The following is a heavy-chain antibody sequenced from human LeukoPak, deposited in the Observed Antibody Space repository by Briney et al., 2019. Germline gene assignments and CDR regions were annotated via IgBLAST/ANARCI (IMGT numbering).Heavy chain of an antibody. CDR1: GFTSDDYA. J-gene: IGHJ4*02. D-gene: IGHD6-19*01. V-gene: IGHV3-9*02. CDR2: VSWNSGSI. CDR3: AKDIRATSVAGTSGFDF. Sequence: GGSLRLSCAASGFTSDDYAMHWVRQAPGKGLEWVSGVSWNSGSIYYADSVKGRFTISRENAKNSLCLQMNSLRAEDTALYYCAKDIRATSVAGTSGFDFWGQGTLVTVSS.